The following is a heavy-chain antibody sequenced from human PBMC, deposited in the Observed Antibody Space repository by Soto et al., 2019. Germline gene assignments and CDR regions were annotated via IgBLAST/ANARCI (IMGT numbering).Heavy chain of an antibody. J-gene: IGHJ6*02. CDR3: AHSVATAHYYNMDV. CDR1: GFSLSTSGVG. CDR2: IYWDDDK. Sequence: QITLKESGPTLVKPTQPLTLTCTFSGFSLSTSGVGVGWIRQPPGKAQEWLALIYWDDDKRYSPSLKSRLTITNDTSKNQVVLTMTDMDPVDTATYYCAHSVATAHYYNMDVWGQGTTVTVSS. D-gene: IGHD5-18*01. V-gene: IGHV2-5*02.